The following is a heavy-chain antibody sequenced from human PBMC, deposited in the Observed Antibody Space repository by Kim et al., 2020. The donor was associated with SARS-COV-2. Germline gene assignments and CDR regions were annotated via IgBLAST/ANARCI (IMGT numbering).Heavy chain of an antibody. CDR1: GFTFSSYS. V-gene: IGHV3-48*04. D-gene: IGHD3-9*01. Sequence: GGSLRLSCAASGFTFSSYSMNWVRQAPGKGLEWVSYISSSSSTIYYADSVKGRFTISRDNAKNSLYLQMNSLRAEDTAVYYCARGYYDILTGYYKYYYGMDVWGQGTTVTVSS. CDR2: ISSSSSTI. J-gene: IGHJ6*02. CDR3: ARGYYDILTGYYKYYYGMDV.